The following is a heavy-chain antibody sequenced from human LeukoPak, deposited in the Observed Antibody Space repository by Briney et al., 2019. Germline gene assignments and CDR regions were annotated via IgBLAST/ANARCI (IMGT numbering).Heavy chain of an antibody. CDR3: AKDMAAYYYASGNIDY. J-gene: IGHJ4*02. V-gene: IGHV3-7*03. CDR2: IKQDGSEK. CDR1: GFTFSSYW. D-gene: IGHD3-10*01. Sequence: GGSLRLSCAASGFTFSSYWMSWVRQAPGKGLEWVANIKQDGSEKYYVDSVKGRFTISRDNSKNSLYLQMNSLRAEDTALYYCAKDMAAYYYASGNIDYWGQGTLVTVSS.